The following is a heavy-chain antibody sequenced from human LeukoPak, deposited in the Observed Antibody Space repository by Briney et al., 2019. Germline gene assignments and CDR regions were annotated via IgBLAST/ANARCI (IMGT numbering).Heavy chain of an antibody. CDR2: INPNSGGT. CDR3: AREWQQLGYNWFDP. J-gene: IGHJ5*02. CDR1: GYTFTGYY. D-gene: IGHD6-13*01. Sequence: ASVKVSCKASGYTFTGYYMHWVRQAPGQGLEWMGWINPNSGGTNYAQKFQGRVTMTRDMSTSTVYMELSSLRSEDTAVYYCAREWQQLGYNWFDPWGQGTLVTVSS. V-gene: IGHV1-2*02.